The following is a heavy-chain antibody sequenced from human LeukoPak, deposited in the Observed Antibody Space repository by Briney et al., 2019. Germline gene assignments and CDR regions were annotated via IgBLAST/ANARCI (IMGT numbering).Heavy chain of an antibody. D-gene: IGHD3-9*01. J-gene: IGHJ6*02. CDR2: MNPNSGNT. Sequence: EASVKVSCKASGDTFTNYDINWVRQATGQGLEWMGWMNPNSGNTGYAQKFQGRVTMTRNTSISTAYMELSSLRSEDTAVYYCARAPELRYFDWLLTPSYYYYYGMDVWGQGTTVTVSS. CDR1: GDTFTNYD. CDR3: ARAPELRYFDWLLTPSYYYYYGMDV. V-gene: IGHV1-8*01.